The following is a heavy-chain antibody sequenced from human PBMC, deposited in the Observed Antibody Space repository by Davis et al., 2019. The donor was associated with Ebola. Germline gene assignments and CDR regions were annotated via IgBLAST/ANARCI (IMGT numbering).Heavy chain of an antibody. Sequence: AASVKVSCKASGYTFTSYATHWVRQAPGQRLEWMGWINAGNGNTKYSQKFQGRVTITRDTSASTAYMELSSLRSEDTAVYYCARDPGTTVGIYYYYGMDVWGQGTTVTVSS. CDR1: GYTFTSYA. CDR2: INAGNGNT. CDR3: ARDPGTTVGIYYYYGMDV. J-gene: IGHJ6*02. V-gene: IGHV1-3*01. D-gene: IGHD4-11*01.